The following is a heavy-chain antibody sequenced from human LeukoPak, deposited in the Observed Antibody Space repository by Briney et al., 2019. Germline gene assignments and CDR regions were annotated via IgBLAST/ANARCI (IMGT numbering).Heavy chain of an antibody. Sequence: SGGSLRLSCAASGFTFSNYWMNWVRQAPEKGLEWVANIKEDGSEKYYVDSVKGRFTISRDNAENSLYLQMNSLRAEDTAVYYCARGQTTVTNWGQGTLVTVSS. J-gene: IGHJ4*02. V-gene: IGHV3-7*03. CDR2: IKEDGSEK. CDR3: ARGQTTVTN. CDR1: GFTFSNYW. D-gene: IGHD4-17*01.